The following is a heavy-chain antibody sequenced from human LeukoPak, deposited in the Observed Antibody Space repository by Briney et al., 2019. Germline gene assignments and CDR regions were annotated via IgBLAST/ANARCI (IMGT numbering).Heavy chain of an antibody. D-gene: IGHD1-26*01. J-gene: IGHJ6*03. CDR2: IKSKTDGGTT. CDR1: GFTFSNAW. Sequence: GGSLRLSCAASGFTFSNAWMSWVRQAPGKRLEWVGRIKSKTDGGTTNYAAPVKGRFTISRDDSKNTLYLQMNSLKTEDTAVYYCTTDARAYSGSYYYYYYYMDVWGKGTTVTVSS. CDR3: TTDARAYSGSYYYYYYYMDV. V-gene: IGHV3-15*01.